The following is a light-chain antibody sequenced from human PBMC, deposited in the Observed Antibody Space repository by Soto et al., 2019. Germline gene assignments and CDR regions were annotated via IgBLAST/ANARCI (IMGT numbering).Light chain of an antibody. V-gene: IGKV3-11*01. J-gene: IGKJ5*01. CDR1: QSVSRS. CDR2: DAS. Sequence: EIVWPQSPATLSLSPGERASLSCRASQSVSRSLAWFQQKPGQAPRLLIYDASNRATGIPARFSGSGSGTDFTLTISSLEPEDFAVYYCQQYGSSSTFGQGTRLEIK. CDR3: QQYGSSST.